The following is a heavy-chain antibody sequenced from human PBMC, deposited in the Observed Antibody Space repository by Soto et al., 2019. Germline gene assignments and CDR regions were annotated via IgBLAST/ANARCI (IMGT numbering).Heavy chain of an antibody. D-gene: IGHD3-10*01. J-gene: IGHJ4*02. V-gene: IGHV1-2*02. CDR2: INPNSGGT. CDR1: GYTLTGNY. Sequence: ASVKVSCKASGYTLTGNYMHWVRQAPGQGLEWMGWINPNSGGTNYAQKFQGRVTMTRDTSISTAYMELSRLRSDDTAVYYCARDRDHYGSGSSFDYWGQGTLVTVSS. CDR3: ARDRDHYGSGSSFDY.